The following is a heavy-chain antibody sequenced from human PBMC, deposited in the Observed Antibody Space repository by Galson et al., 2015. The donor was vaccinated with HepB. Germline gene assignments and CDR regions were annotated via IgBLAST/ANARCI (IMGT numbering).Heavy chain of an antibody. CDR3: AREPQSSGAFDI. CDR2: MNPTSGNA. D-gene: IGHD3-22*01. Sequence: SVTVSCKASGSSFTNYDINWVRQATGQGLEWMGWMNPTSGNAGCAQKFQNRVTMTSDTSITTAYMELSSLTSEDTAVYYCAREPQSSGAFDIWGQGTMVTVSS. V-gene: IGHV1-8*01. J-gene: IGHJ3*02. CDR1: GSSFTNYD.